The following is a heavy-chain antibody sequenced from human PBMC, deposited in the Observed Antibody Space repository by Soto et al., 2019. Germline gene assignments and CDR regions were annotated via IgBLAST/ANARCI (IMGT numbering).Heavy chain of an antibody. V-gene: IGHV4-59*01. J-gene: IGHJ6*03. CDR1: GGSISRYY. CDR3: ARDRRGADYLEIPYYCMDV. CDR2: IYYSGST. Sequence: PSETLSLTCTVSGGSISRYYWNWIRQPPEKGLEWIGNIYYSGSTHYNPSLKNRVTISVDTSKNQFSLTLSSVTAADTAVYFCARDRRGADYLEIPYYCMDVWGRGTPVTVSS. D-gene: IGHD2-21*02.